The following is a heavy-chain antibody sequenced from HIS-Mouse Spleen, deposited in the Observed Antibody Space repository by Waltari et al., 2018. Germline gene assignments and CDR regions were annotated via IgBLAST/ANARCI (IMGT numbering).Heavy chain of an antibody. V-gene: IGHV1-58*01. CDR3: AARHSGSYYGDFDY. CDR2: IVVGSGNK. D-gene: IGHD1-26*01. Sequence: QMQLVQSGPEVKKPGTSVKVSCKASGFTFTSSAVQWVRQARGQRLEWIGWIVVGSGNKNYAQKFQERVTITRDMSTNTAYMELSSLRSGDTAVYYCAARHSGSYYGDFDYWGQGTLVTVSS. J-gene: IGHJ4*02. CDR1: GFTFTSSA.